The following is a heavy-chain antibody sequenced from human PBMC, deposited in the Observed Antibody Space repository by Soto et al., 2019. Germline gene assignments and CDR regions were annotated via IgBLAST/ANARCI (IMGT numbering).Heavy chain of an antibody. D-gene: IGHD3-3*01. CDR2: ISAYNGNT. CDR1: GGTFSSYG. Sequence: ASVKVSCKASGGTFSSYGISWVRQAPGQGLEWMGWISAYNGNTNYAQKLQGRVTMTTDTSTSTAYMELRSLRSDDTAVYYCARSSGRSAAPKRFDYWGQGTLVTVSS. V-gene: IGHV1-18*01. CDR3: ARSSGRSAAPKRFDY. J-gene: IGHJ4*02.